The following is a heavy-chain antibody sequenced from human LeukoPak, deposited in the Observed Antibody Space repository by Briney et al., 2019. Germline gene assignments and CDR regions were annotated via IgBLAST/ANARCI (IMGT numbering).Heavy chain of an antibody. CDR2: LNPNSGNT. J-gene: IGHJ5*02. Sequence: ASVKLPCKPSGYTFTSYDINWVRHATGQGLGWMGWLNPNSGNTGYAQKFQGRVTMTRDTSISTAYLELSSLRSEDTAVYYCAKAGIMATMNADWFDPWGQGTLVTVSS. D-gene: IGHD5-12*01. CDR3: AKAGIMATMNADWFDP. V-gene: IGHV1-8*01. CDR1: GYTFTSYD.